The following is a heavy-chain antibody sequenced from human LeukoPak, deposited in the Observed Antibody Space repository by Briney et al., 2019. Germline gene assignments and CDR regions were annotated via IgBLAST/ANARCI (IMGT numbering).Heavy chain of an antibody. Sequence: GASVKVSCKASGYSFSIFGISWVRQAPGQGLEWMGWITGYNSNTNYAQKVQGRVTLTTDMATSTAYMELRSLRSDDTAVYYCARGGGGSGWSLYYYYGMDVWGQGTTVTVSS. D-gene: IGHD6-19*01. CDR2: ITGYNSNT. CDR3: ARGGGGSGWSLYYYYGMDV. CDR1: GYSFSIFG. J-gene: IGHJ6*02. V-gene: IGHV1-18*01.